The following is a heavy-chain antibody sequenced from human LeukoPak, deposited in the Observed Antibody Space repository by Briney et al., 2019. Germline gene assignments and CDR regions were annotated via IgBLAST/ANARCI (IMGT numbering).Heavy chain of an antibody. Sequence: SETPSLTCTVSGGSISSGSYYWSWIRQPAGKGLEWIGRIYTSGSTNYNPSLKSRVTISVDTSKNQFSLKLSSVTAADTAVYYCAATYYYDSSGYYYVGYWGQGTLDTVSS. J-gene: IGHJ4*02. CDR1: GGSISSGSYY. CDR2: IYTSGST. CDR3: AATYYYDSSGYYYVGY. D-gene: IGHD3-22*01. V-gene: IGHV4-61*02.